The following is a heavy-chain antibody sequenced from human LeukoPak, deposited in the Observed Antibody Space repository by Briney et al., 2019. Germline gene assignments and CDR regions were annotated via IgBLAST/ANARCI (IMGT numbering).Heavy chain of an antibody. D-gene: IGHD5-18*01. Sequence: SSETLSLTCNVSGDSISSYYWGWIRQPPGKGLDWIGYIYYSGSTNYNPSLKSRVTISVDTSKNQFALKLSSVTAADTAVYYCARGGLRGYSYGQRFDYWGQGILVTVSS. CDR3: ARGGLRGYSYGQRFDY. CDR2: IYYSGST. V-gene: IGHV4-59*01. J-gene: IGHJ4*02. CDR1: GDSISSYY.